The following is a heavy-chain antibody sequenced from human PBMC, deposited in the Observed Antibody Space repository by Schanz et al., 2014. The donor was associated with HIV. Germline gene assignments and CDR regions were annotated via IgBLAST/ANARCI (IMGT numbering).Heavy chain of an antibody. J-gene: IGHJ4*02. D-gene: IGHD5-18*01. Sequence: VQLVESGGGLVKPGGSLRLSCVAAGFTLSSYGMHWVRQAPGKGLEWVAFISYDGDTKFYGDSAKGRFTVSRDNSRNTLFLQMNSLTPEDTTVYYCARGGYNYGREGYFDYWGQGTLVTVSS. V-gene: IGHV3-30*03. CDR2: ISYDGDTK. CDR1: GFTLSSYG. CDR3: ARGGYNYGREGYFDY.